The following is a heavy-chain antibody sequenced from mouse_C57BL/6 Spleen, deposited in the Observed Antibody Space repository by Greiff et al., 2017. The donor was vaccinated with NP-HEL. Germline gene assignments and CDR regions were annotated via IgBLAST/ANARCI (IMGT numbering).Heavy chain of an antibody. CDR3: ARTAHAMDY. V-gene: IGHV1-55*01. CDR2: IYPGRGST. CDR1: GYTFTSYW. Sequence: QVQLKQPGAELVKPGASVKMSCKASGYTFTSYWITWVKQRPGQGLEWIGDIYPGRGSTNYNEKFKSKATLTVDTSSSTAYMQLSSLTSENSAVYYCARTAHAMDYWGQGTSVTVSS. J-gene: IGHJ4*01.